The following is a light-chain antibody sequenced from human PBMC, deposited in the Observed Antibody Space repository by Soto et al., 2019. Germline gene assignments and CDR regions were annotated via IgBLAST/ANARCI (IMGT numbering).Light chain of an antibody. CDR1: SGDVGTYNL. CDR3: SSYAGAVA. J-gene: IGLJ2*01. CDR2: KGS. Sequence: QSALTQPASVSGSPGQSITISCTGTSGDVGTYNLVSWYQHHPGKAPKLMIYKGSNRPSGVSHRFSGSQSGNTASLTISGLQAEDEADYYCSSYAGAVAFGGGTKLTVL. V-gene: IGLV2-23*01.